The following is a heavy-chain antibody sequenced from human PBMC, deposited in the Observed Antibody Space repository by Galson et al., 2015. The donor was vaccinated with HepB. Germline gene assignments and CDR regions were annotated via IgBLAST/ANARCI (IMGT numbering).Heavy chain of an antibody. CDR1: GFSFSNYG. Sequence: SLRLSCAASGFSFSNYGMHWVRQAPGKGLEWVALIWKDVSNKYFSDSVKGRFTISRDNSKKTLYLQMNSLRAEDTAVYYCAREDKNIAVAALDYWGQGTMVTVSS. CDR2: IWKDVSNK. D-gene: IGHD6-13*01. V-gene: IGHV3-33*08. J-gene: IGHJ4*02. CDR3: AREDKNIAVAALDY.